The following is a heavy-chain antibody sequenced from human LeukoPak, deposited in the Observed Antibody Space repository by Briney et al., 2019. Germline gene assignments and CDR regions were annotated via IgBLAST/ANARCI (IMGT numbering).Heavy chain of an antibody. V-gene: IGHV4-59*01. Sequence: SETLSLTRTASDDSINRDFWTWIRQPPGKGLEWIGYIRYSGRTEYNPSLKSRVTISIQTSKNQFSLKLTSVTAADTAIYYCARLPDVSGWPFDYWGQGILVTVSS. J-gene: IGHJ4*02. CDR3: ARLPDVSGWPFDY. CDR2: IRYSGRT. D-gene: IGHD6-19*01. CDR1: DDSINRDF.